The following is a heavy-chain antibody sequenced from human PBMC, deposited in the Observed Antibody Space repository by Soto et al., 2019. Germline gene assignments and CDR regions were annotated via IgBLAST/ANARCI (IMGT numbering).Heavy chain of an antibody. V-gene: IGHV4-39*01. CDR1: GGSIYRSGYY. CDR3: GKVLVGATGHTDSDS. Sequence: SETLSLTCTVSGGSIYRSGYYWGWIRQPPGRGLEWIGNIDYNGVTYSNPSLKSRVTISRDASKNQFSLKLTSVTAADTALYYCGKVLVGATGHTDSDSWGPGALVTVSS. J-gene: IGHJ4*02. CDR2: IDYNGVT. D-gene: IGHD2-15*01.